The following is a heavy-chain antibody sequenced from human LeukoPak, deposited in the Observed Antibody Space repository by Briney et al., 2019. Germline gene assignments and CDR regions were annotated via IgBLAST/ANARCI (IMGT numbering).Heavy chain of an antibody. D-gene: IGHD2-21*02. Sequence: GGSLRLSCAASGFTFSTFGMNWVRQAPGKGLDWFSYISPSGSTIYFTDSVKGRFIISRDNAKNSLYLQMTSLRAEDTAVYYCASADCGGDCLHAFDIWGQGTMVTVSS. V-gene: IGHV3-48*01. J-gene: IGHJ3*02. CDR1: GFTFSTFG. CDR2: ISPSGSTI. CDR3: ASADCGGDCLHAFDI.